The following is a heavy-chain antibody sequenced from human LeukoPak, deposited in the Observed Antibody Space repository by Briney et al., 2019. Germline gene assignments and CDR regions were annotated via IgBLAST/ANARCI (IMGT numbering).Heavy chain of an antibody. D-gene: IGHD3-16*01. J-gene: IGHJ6*03. V-gene: IGHV4-4*09. CDR2: IYTSGST. CDR1: GGSISSYY. Sequence: PSETLSLTCTVPGGSISSYYWSWIRQPPGKGLEWIGYIYTSGSTNYNPSLKSRVTISVDTSKDQFSLKLSSVTAADTAVYYCARGFGGARPTYYYYYMDVWGKGTTVTVSS. CDR3: ARGFGGARPTYYYYYMDV.